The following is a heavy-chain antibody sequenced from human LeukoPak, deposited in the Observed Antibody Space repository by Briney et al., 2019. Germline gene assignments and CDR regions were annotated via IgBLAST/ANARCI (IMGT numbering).Heavy chain of an antibody. CDR2: INPNSGGT. V-gene: IGHV1-2*06. CDR1: GYTFTGYY. Sequence: ASVKVSCKASGYTFTGYYMHWVRQAPGQGLEWMGRINPNSGGTNYAQQFQGRVTMTRDTSISTAYMELGRLRFDDTAVYYCARSCSGGSCVGRDAFDISGQGTMGTVSS. J-gene: IGHJ3*02. D-gene: IGHD2-15*01. CDR3: ARSCSGGSCVGRDAFDI.